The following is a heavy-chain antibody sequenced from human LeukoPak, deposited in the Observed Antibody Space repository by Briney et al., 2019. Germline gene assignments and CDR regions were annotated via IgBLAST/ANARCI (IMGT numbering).Heavy chain of an antibody. CDR2: INHSGST. D-gene: IGHD7-27*01. J-gene: IGHJ4*02. CDR1: GGSFSGYY. V-gene: IGHV4-34*01. Sequence: SETLSLTCAVYGGSFSGYYWNWIRQPPGKGLEWIGEINHSGSTNYNPSLKSRVTISVDTSKNQFSLKLSSVTAADTAVYYCARSRRDWGYFDYWGQGTLVTVSS. CDR3: ARSRRDWGYFDY.